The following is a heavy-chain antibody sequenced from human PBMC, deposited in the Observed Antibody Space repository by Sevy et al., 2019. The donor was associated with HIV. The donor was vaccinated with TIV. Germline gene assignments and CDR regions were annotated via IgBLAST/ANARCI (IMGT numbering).Heavy chain of an antibody. CDR3: AKEPLPVGEIAVAELDY. CDR1: GFTFSSYA. V-gene: IGHV3-23*01. CDR2: RSGSGGST. J-gene: IGHJ4*02. D-gene: IGHD6-19*01. Sequence: GGSLRLSCAASGFTFSSYAMSWVRRAPGKGLEWVSDRSGSGGSTDYADSVKGRFTISRDNSKNTLYLQMNILRAEDTAVYYCAKEPLPVGEIAVAELDYWGQGTLVTVSS.